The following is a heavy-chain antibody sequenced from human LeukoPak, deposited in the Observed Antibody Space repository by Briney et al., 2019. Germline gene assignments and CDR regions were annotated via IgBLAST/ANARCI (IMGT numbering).Heavy chain of an antibody. CDR3: ARGDGAVAGNDY. V-gene: IGHV1-8*01. CDR1: GYTFTSYD. D-gene: IGHD6-19*01. Sequence: EASVKVSCKASGYTFTSYDINWVRQATGQGLEWMGWMNPNSGNTGYAQKFQGRVTMTRNTSISTAYMELSSLRSEDTAVYYCARGDGAVAGNDYWGQGTLVTVSS. J-gene: IGHJ4*02. CDR2: MNPNSGNT.